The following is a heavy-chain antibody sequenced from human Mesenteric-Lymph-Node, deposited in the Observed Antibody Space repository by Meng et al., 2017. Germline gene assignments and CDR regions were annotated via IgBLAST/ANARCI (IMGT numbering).Heavy chain of an antibody. CDR1: GFSFNSAA. V-gene: IGHV3-21*01. CDR3: ASQVAVATDY. CDR2: ISSSSSYI. D-gene: IGHD6-19*01. J-gene: IGHJ4*02. Sequence: EGRVWESGGGLVEPGGSLRLSCAASGFSFNSAAMSWVRLAPGKGLEWVSSISSSSSYIYYADSVKGRFTISRDNAKNSLYLQMNSLRAEDTAAYYCASQVAVATDYWGQGTLVTVSS.